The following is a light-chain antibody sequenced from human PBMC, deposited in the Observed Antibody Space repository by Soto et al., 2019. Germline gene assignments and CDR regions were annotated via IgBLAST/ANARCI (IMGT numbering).Light chain of an antibody. J-gene: IGLJ2*01. CDR1: SGHSSDA. V-gene: IGLV4-69*01. CDR3: QTWGTGIVV. Sequence: QAVVTQSPSASASLGASVKLTCTLSSGHSSDAIAWHQQPPEKGPRFLMNLNSDGSHTKGDGIPDRFSGSSSGAERYLTISSLQSEDEADYYCQTWGTGIVVFGGGTKLTVL. CDR2: LNSDGSH.